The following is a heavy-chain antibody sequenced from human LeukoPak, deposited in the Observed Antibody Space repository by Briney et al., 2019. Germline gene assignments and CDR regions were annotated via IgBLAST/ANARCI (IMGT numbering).Heavy chain of an antibody. CDR1: GGSISSYY. D-gene: IGHD6-19*01. Sequence: PSETLSLTCTVSGGSISSYYWSWIRQPPGKGLEWVGHIYYLGSTNYNPSLKSRVTISIDTSKNYFSLKLNSVIAADTAVYYCARDPPVAGTSWGQGTLVTVSS. CDR3: ARDPPVAGTS. J-gene: IGHJ4*02. V-gene: IGHV4-59*01. CDR2: IYYLGST.